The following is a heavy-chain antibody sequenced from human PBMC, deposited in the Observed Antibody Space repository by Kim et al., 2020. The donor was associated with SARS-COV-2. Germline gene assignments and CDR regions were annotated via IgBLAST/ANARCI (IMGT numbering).Heavy chain of an antibody. CDR1: GFIFSNYG. CDR2: IWYDGSNK. CDR3: ARDGESSSWTEYSFDY. Sequence: GGSLRLSCAASGFIFSNYGMHWVRQAPGKGLEWVSFIWYDGSNKYYADSVKGRFTISRDNSKNTLFLQMNTLRAEDTAVYYCARDGESSSWTEYSFDYWGQGTLVTVSS. V-gene: IGHV3-33*01. J-gene: IGHJ4*02. D-gene: IGHD6-13*01.